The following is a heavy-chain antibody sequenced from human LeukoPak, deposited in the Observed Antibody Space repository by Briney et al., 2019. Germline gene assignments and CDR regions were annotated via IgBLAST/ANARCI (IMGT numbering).Heavy chain of an antibody. CDR2: FNAGNGDT. Sequence: GASVKVSCKASGYTFTNYVILWVRQAPGQRPEWMGWFNAGNGDTKYSHHFQGRVTITSDTYASTAYMEMSSLTSEDTALYYCARDDCGDTCYPGGYWGQGTLVTVSS. V-gene: IGHV1-3*01. J-gene: IGHJ4*02. D-gene: IGHD2-21*01. CDR3: ARDDCGDTCYPGGY. CDR1: GYTFTNYV.